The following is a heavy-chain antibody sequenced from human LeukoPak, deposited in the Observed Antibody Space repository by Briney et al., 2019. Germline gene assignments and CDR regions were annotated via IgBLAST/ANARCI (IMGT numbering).Heavy chain of an antibody. CDR1: GGSVSSGSYY. CDR2: IYYSGST. J-gene: IGHJ6*02. CDR3: ARDYGVARRDYYYGMDV. D-gene: IGHD4-17*01. V-gene: IGHV4-61*01. Sequence: SETLSLTCTVSGGSVSSGSYYWSWIRQPPGKGLEWIWYIYYSGSTNYNPSLKSRVTISVDTSKNLFYLKLSSVTAADTAVYYCARDYGVARRDYYYGMDVWGQGTTVTVSS.